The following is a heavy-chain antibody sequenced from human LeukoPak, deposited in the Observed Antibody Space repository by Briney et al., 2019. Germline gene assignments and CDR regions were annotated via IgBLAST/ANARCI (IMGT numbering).Heavy chain of an antibody. J-gene: IGHJ6*02. CDR3: ARAPPVVTPGMDV. V-gene: IGHV3-7*03. Sequence: GGSLRLSCAASGFTFSTYWMSWVRQAPGKGLEWVANIKQDGGEKYYVDSVKGRFTISRDNAKNSLYLQMNSLRAEDTAVYYCARAPPVVTPGMDVWGQGTTVTVSS. D-gene: IGHD4-23*01. CDR1: GFTFSTYW. CDR2: IKQDGGEK.